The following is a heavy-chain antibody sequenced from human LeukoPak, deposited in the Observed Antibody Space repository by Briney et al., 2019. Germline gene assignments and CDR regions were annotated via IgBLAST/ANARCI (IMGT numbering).Heavy chain of an antibody. Sequence: ASVKVSCKASGYIFHNYGLTWVRQAPGQVLEWLGWITVNNGSTDYAQKFQDRVTLTTDTSTSIAYLQLQSLRSDDTAVYYCARRVGVLWELPELDYWGQGTLVTVSS. CDR1: GYIFHNYG. J-gene: IGHJ4*02. CDR2: ITVNNGST. D-gene: IGHD1-26*01. V-gene: IGHV1-18*01. CDR3: ARRVGVLWELPELDY.